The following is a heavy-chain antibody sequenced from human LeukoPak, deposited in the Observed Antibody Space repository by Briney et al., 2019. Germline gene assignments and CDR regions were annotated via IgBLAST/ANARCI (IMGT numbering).Heavy chain of an antibody. V-gene: IGHV4-34*01. CDR2: INHSGST. D-gene: IGHD4-17*01. CDR3: AGTHYGDYRYYYYYYYMDV. J-gene: IGHJ6*03. CDR1: GGSISSYY. Sequence: SETLSLTCTVSGGSISSYYWSWIRQPPGKGLEWIGEINHSGSTNYSPSLKSRVTISVDTSKNQFSLKLSSVTAADTAVYYCAGTHYGDYRYYYYYYYMDVWGKGTTVTISS.